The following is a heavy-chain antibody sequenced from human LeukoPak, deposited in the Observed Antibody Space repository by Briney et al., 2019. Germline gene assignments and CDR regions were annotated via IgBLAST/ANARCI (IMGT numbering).Heavy chain of an antibody. D-gene: IGHD6-13*01. CDR2: IYPGDSDT. CDR1: GYRFTDYW. V-gene: IGHV5-51*01. J-gene: IGHJ6*02. Sequence: GQSLKISCTGPGYRFTDYWIGWVRQMPGKGLEWMGIIYPGDSDTRYSTSFQGQVTISADKSISTAHLQWSSLKASDTDMYYCARGAAGTVPDYYYFGMDVWGQGTTVTVSS. CDR3: ARGAAGTVPDYYYFGMDV.